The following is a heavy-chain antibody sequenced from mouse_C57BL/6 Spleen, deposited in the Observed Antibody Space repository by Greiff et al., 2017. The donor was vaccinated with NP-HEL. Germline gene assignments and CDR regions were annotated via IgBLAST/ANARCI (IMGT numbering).Heavy chain of an antibody. D-gene: IGHD3-1*01. CDR1: GFTFSDYG. J-gene: IGHJ3*01. V-gene: IGHV5-17*01. CDR3: ARSGIAWFAY. Sequence: EVKLQESGGGLVKPGGSLKLSCAASGFTFSDYGMHWVRQAPEKGLEWVAYISSGSSTIYYADTVKGRFTISRDNAKNTLFLQMTSLRSEDTAMYYCARSGIAWFAYWGQGTLVTVSA. CDR2: ISSGSSTI.